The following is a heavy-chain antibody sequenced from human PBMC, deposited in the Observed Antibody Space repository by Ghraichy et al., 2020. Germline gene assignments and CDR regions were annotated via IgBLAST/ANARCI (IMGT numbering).Heavy chain of an antibody. CDR2: ISGSGGST. Sequence: GGSLRLSCAASGFTFSSYAMSWVRQAPGKGLEWVSAISGSGGSTYYADSVKGRFTISRDNSKNTLYLQMNSPRAEDTAVYYCAKGQSIAAAGTEFDYWGQGTLVTVSS. CDR1: GFTFSSYA. CDR3: AKGQSIAAAGTEFDY. V-gene: IGHV3-23*01. D-gene: IGHD6-13*01. J-gene: IGHJ4*02.